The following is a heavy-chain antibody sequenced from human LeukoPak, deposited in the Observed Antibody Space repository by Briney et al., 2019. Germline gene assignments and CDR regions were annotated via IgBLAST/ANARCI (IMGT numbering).Heavy chain of an antibody. V-gene: IGHV3-11*06. CDR3: ARQGLYDSSDFWTFQH. CDR1: GFTFSDYY. J-gene: IGHJ1*01. Sequence: GGSLRLSCAASGFTFSDYYMGWIRQTPGKGLEGVSYISDSSGYKNYADSLKGRFTISRDNAKNSVYLQMNSLSAEDTAVYYCARQGLYDSSDFWTFQHWGQGTLVTVSS. D-gene: IGHD3/OR15-3a*01. CDR2: ISDSSGYK.